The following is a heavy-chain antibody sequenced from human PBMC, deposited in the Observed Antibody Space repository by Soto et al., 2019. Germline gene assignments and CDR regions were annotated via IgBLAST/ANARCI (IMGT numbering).Heavy chain of an antibody. CDR2: IYYSGST. J-gene: IGHJ5*02. V-gene: IGHV4-39*01. CDR3: AKYQWNPGAFDP. D-gene: IGHD6-19*01. CDR1: GGSISITSYY. Sequence: PSETLSLTCTVSGGSISITSYYWGWILHPPGKGLEWIGSIYYSGSTYYNPSLKSRVAISVDTSKNQFSLKLRSVTAADTAVYYCAKYQWNPGAFDPWGPGTQVTVSS.